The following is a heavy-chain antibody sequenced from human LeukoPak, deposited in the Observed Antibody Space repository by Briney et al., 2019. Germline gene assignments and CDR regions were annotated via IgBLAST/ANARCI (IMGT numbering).Heavy chain of an antibody. CDR1: GYSISSGYY. J-gene: IGHJ4*02. CDR3: ARHEASDYYDSSGYYLDY. Sequence: SETLSLTCAVSGYSISSGYYWGWIRQPPGKGLEWIGSIYHSGSTYYNPSLKSRVTISVDTSKNQFSLKLSSVTAADTAVYYCARHEASDYYDSSGYYLDYCGQGTLVTVSS. CDR2: IYHSGST. V-gene: IGHV4-38-2*01. D-gene: IGHD3-22*01.